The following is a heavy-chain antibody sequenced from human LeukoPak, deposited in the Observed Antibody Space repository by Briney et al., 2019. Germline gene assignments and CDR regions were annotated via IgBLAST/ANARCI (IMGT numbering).Heavy chain of an antibody. D-gene: IGHD6-19*01. V-gene: IGHV4-59*01. CDR2: IYYSGST. CDR1: GGSIHTYS. J-gene: IGHJ5*02. Sequence: SETLSLTYPVSGGSIHTYSRTWIRQPPGKGLEWIGNIYYSGSTNYNPSLKSRVTISIDTSKNQFSLKVSSVTAADTAVYYCAGAHSSGWPHMFDPWGQGTLVTVPS. CDR3: AGAHSSGWPHMFDP.